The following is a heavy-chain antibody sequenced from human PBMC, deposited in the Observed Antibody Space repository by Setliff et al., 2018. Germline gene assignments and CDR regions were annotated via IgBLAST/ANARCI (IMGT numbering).Heavy chain of an antibody. CDR1: GDSISNYY. Sequence: SETLSLTCTVSGDSISNYYWNWIRQPAGKGLEWIGRIYVTESTKYNPSLKSRVTLSIDTSKNQFSLKLSSVTAADAALYYCAASRAYTGAVEEWFLPKTFDSWGQGVVVTVSS. CDR3: AASRAYTGAVEEWFLPKTFDS. D-gene: IGHD3-10*01. CDR2: IYVTEST. J-gene: IGHJ4*02. V-gene: IGHV4-4*07.